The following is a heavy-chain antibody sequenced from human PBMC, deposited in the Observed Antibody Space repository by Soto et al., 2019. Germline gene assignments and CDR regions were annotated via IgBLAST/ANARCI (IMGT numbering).Heavy chain of an antibody. CDR3: ARMIDYGDYGWFDP. J-gene: IGHJ5*02. V-gene: IGHV4-59*08. D-gene: IGHD4-17*01. Sequence: PSETLSLTCTVSGGSISSYYWSWIRQPPGKGLEWIGYIYYSGSTNYNPSLKSRVTISVDTSKNQFSLKLGSVTAADTSVYYCARMIDYGDYGWFDPWGQGTLVTVSS. CDR2: IYYSGST. CDR1: GGSISSYY.